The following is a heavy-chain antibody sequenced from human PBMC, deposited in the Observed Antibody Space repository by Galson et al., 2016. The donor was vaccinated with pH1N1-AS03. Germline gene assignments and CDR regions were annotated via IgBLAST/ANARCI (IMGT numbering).Heavy chain of an antibody. CDR2: LTTSTGDP. Sequence: SVKVSCKASGYTFTSHRIIWVRQAPGQGLECTGWLTTSTGDPTYAQGFTGRFAFSLDTSVSTAYLQIDSLKADDTAVYYCARGHMSLSGFWDSWGQGTLVTVSS. J-gene: IGHJ4*02. CDR3: ARGHMSLSGFWDS. V-gene: IGHV7-4-1*01. D-gene: IGHD3-9*01. CDR1: GYTFTSHR.